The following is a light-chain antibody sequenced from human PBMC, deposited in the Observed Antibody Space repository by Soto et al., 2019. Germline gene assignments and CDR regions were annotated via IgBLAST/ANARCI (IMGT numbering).Light chain of an antibody. Sequence: QSARTQPASVSGSPGQSITISCTGTSSDVGGYNYVSWYQHHPGKAPKLIIYDVTNRPSGVSNPFSGSKPGNTASLTISGLQPEDEADYYCSSYTTSNTRQIVFGTGTRSPS. CDR1: SSDVGGYNY. J-gene: IGLJ1*01. CDR3: SSYTTSNTRQIV. V-gene: IGLV2-14*03. CDR2: DVT.